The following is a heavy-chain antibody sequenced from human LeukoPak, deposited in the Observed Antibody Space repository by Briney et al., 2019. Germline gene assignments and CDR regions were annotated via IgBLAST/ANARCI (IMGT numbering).Heavy chain of an antibody. CDR2: IYPGDSDT. J-gene: IGHJ4*02. D-gene: IGHD3-22*01. CDR1: EYSFPNYW. Sequence: GESLKISCKHSEYSFPNYWIGWVRQMPGKGLEWMGIIYPGDSDTRYSPSFQGQVTISADKSISTAYLQWSSLKASDTAMYYCARHQIHYYDSSGYLHYFDYWGQGTLVTVSS. CDR3: ARHQIHYYDSSGYLHYFDY. V-gene: IGHV5-51*01.